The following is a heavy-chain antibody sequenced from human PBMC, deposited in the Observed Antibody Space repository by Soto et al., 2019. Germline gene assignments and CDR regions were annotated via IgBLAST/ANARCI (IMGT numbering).Heavy chain of an antibody. CDR2: ISYSGRT. V-gene: IGHV4-31*03. Sequence: QVQLQESGPGLVQPSQTLSLTCTVSGGSISSGGYYWSWVRQHPGTGLEWIGHISYSGRTYYNTLLKTRATISVDASRNQFSRIVNSVTAADTAVYYCARVVLHWGQGTLVTASS. CDR1: GGSISSGGYY. J-gene: IGHJ4*01. D-gene: IGHD2-15*01. CDR3: ARVVLH.